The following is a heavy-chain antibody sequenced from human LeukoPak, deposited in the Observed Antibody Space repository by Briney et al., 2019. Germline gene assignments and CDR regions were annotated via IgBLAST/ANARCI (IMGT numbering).Heavy chain of an antibody. Sequence: ASVKVSCKASGYTFTSYYMHGVRQAPGQGLEWMGIISPSGASTTYAQNFQGRVTMTRDMSTSTVYIELSSLKSEDTAVYYCARGSSRSPRDAFDIWGQGTMVTVSS. CDR3: ARGSSRSPRDAFDI. CDR2: ISPSGAST. J-gene: IGHJ3*02. V-gene: IGHV1-46*01. CDR1: GYTFTSYY.